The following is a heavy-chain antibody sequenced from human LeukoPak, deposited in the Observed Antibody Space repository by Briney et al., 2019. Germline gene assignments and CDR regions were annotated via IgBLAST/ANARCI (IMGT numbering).Heavy chain of an antibody. D-gene: IGHD6-19*01. CDR3: ARVAVGAGTDYFDY. CDR1: GFTFSSYE. J-gene: IGHJ4*02. CDR2: ISSSGSTI. V-gene: IGHV3-48*03. Sequence: GGSLRLSCAASGFTFSSYEMNWVRQAPGKGLEWVSYISSSGSTIYYADSVKGRFTISRDNAKNSLYLQMNSLRAEDTAVYYCARVAVGAGTDYFDYWGQGTLVTVSS.